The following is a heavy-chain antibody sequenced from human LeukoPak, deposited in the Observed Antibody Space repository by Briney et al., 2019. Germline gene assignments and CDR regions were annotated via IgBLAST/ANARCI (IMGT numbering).Heavy chain of an antibody. CDR1: GYTFTGYY. V-gene: IGHV1-2*04. CDR2: INPNSGGT. Sequence: ASVKVSCKASGYTFTGYYMHWVRQAPGQGLEWMGWINPNSGGTNYAQKFQGWVTMTRDTSISTAYMELSRLRSDDTAVYYCARGWRGYYGSGSYYLPDYWGQGTLVTVSS. J-gene: IGHJ4*02. CDR3: ARGWRGYYGSGSYYLPDY. D-gene: IGHD3-10*01.